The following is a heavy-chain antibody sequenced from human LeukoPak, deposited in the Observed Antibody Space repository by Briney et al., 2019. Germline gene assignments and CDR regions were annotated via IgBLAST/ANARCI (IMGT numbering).Heavy chain of an antibody. V-gene: IGHV3-23*01. CDR3: AKAPRLNYFDY. CDR2: ISNNGGYT. J-gene: IGHJ4*02. Sequence: GGSLRLSCAASGFTFSSSAMSWVRQAPGKGLEWVSAISNNGGYTYYADSVQGRFTISRDNSKSTLCLQMNSLRAEDTAVYYCAKAPRLNYFDYWGQGTLVTVSS. CDR1: GFTFSSSA.